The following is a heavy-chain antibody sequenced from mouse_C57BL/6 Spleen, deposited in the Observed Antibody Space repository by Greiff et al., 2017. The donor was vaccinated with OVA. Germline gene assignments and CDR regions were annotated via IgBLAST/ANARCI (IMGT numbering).Heavy chain of an antibody. V-gene: IGHV1-52*01. CDR1: GYTFTSYW. D-gene: IGHD1-1*01. Sequence: QVQLKQPGAELVRPGSSVKLSCKASGYTFTSYWMHWVKQRPIQGLEWIGNIDPSDSETHYNQKFKDKATLTVDKSSSTAYMQLSSLTSEDSAVYYCARYYGSPYFDYWGQGTTLTVSS. CDR3: ARYYGSPYFDY. CDR2: IDPSDSET. J-gene: IGHJ2*01.